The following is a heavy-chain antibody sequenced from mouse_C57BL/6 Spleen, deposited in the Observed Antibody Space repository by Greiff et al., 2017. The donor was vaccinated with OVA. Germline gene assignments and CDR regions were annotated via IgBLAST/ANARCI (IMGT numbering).Heavy chain of an antibody. D-gene: IGHD1-1*01. V-gene: IGHV1-72*01. CDR3: ARSATVVATDWYFDV. CDR1: GYTFTSYW. Sequence: LVESGAELVKPGASVKLSCKASGYTFTSYWMHWVKQRPGRGLEWIGRIDPNSGGTKYNEKFKSKATLTVDKPSSTAYMQLSSLTSEDSAVYYCARSATVVATDWYFDVWGTGTTVTVSS. J-gene: IGHJ1*03. CDR2: IDPNSGGT.